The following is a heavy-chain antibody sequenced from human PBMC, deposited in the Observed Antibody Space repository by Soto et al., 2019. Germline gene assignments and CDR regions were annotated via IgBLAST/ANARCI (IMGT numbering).Heavy chain of an antibody. J-gene: IGHJ4*02. CDR1: GASLLSSY. Sequence: VQLQESGPGLVKPSETLSLSCDVSGASLLSSYWSWVRQPAGKGLEWFGHIFSSGRTSYNPSLKSRVTMSIDTPNNKFSLSLNSVTAADTAVYYCAKGWDVKYFDHWGQGARVTVSS. V-gene: IGHV4-4*07. CDR3: AKGWDVKYFDH. CDR2: IFSSGRT. D-gene: IGHD1-26*01.